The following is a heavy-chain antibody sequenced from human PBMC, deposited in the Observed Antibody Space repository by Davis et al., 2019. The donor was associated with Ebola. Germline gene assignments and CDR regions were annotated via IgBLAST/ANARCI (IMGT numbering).Heavy chain of an antibody. CDR1: GGSISSSSYY. CDR2: IYYSGST. V-gene: IGHV4-39*01. J-gene: IGHJ4*02. CDR3: ARLLYGDGGGFDY. Sequence: PSETLSLTCTVSGGSISSSSYYWGWIRQPPGKGLEWIGSIYYSGSTYYNPSLKSRVTISVDTSKNQFSLKLSSVTAADTAVYYCARLLYGDGGGFDYWGQGTLVTVSS. D-gene: IGHD4-17*01.